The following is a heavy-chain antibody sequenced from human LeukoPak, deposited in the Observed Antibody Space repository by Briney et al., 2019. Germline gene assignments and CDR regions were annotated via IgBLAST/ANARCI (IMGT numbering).Heavy chain of an antibody. V-gene: IGHV4-34*01. J-gene: IGHJ4*02. D-gene: IGHD1-26*01. CDR3: AVGATLDY. CDR1: GGSFSGYY. CDR2: INHSGST. Sequence: SETLSLTCAVYGGSFSGYYWSWIRQPPGKGLEWIGEINHSGSTNYNPSLKSRVTISVDTSKNQFSLKPSSVTAADTAVYYCAVGATLDYWGQGTLVTVSS.